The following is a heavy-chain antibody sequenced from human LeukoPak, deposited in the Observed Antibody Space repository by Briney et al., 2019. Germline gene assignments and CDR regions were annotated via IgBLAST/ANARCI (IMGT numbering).Heavy chain of an antibody. V-gene: IGHV1-8*03. CDR2: MNPNSGNT. Sequence: ASVKVSCKASGYTFTSYDINWVRQATGQGLEWMGRMNPNSGNTGYAQKFQGRVTITRNTSISTAYMELSSLRSEDTAVYYCARGRQQWLVRGSWFDPWGQGTLVTVSS. D-gene: IGHD6-19*01. CDR3: ARGRQQWLVRGSWFDP. J-gene: IGHJ5*02. CDR1: GYTFTSYD.